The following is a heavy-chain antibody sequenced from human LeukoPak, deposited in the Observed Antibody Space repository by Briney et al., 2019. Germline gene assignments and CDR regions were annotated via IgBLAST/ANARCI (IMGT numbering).Heavy chain of an antibody. Sequence: GESLKISCKGSGYSFTSYWIGWVRQMPGKGLEWMGIIYPGDSDTRYSPSFQGQVTISADKSISTAYLQWSSLKASDTAMYYCARIQDCSSTSCAYYYYMDVWGKGTTVTVSS. D-gene: IGHD2-2*01. V-gene: IGHV5-51*01. J-gene: IGHJ6*03. CDR1: GYSFTSYW. CDR3: ARIQDCSSTSCAYYYYMDV. CDR2: IYPGDSDT.